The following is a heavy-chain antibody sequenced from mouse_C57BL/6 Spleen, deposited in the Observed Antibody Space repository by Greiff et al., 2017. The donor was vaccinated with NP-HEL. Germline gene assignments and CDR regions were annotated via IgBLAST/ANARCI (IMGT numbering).Heavy chain of an antibody. V-gene: IGHV1-64*01. CDR2: IHPNSGST. D-gene: IGHD1-1*01. CDR1: GYTFTSYW. Sequence: QVQLQQPGAELVKPGASVKLSCKASGYTFTSYWMHWVMQRPGQGLEWIGMIHPNSGSTNYNEKFKSKATLTVDKSSSTAYMQLSSLTSEDSAVYYCARSEDYYGSSYGYWGQGTTLTVSS. J-gene: IGHJ2*01. CDR3: ARSEDYYGSSYGY.